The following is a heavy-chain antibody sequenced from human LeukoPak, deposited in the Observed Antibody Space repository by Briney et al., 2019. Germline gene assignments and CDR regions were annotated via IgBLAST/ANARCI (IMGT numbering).Heavy chain of an antibody. CDR2: IFHSGIA. CDR3: ARAVEASLQARFDP. Sequence: SQTLSLTCTVSGDSITSGDYYWSWIRQPPGKGLGWIGYIFHSGIAYYHPSLKSRVSISVETSKNRFSLNLNFVTAADTGLYFCARAVEASLQARFDPWGLGILVTASS. D-gene: IGHD3-16*02. V-gene: IGHV4-30-4*08. CDR1: GDSITSGDYY. J-gene: IGHJ5*02.